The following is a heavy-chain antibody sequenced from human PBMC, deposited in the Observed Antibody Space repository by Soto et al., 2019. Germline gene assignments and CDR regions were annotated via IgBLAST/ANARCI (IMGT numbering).Heavy chain of an antibody. V-gene: IGHV1-3*01. CDR1: GYTFTSYA. Sequence: QVQLVQSGAEVKKPGASVKVSCKASGYTFTSYAMHWVRQAPGQRLEWMGWINAGNGNTKYSQKFQGRVTITRDTSASTAYMELSSLRSEDTAVYYCASTPWRYCSGGSCYSGDYFDYWGLGTLVTVSS. J-gene: IGHJ4*02. D-gene: IGHD2-15*01. CDR2: INAGNGNT. CDR3: ASTPWRYCSGGSCYSGDYFDY.